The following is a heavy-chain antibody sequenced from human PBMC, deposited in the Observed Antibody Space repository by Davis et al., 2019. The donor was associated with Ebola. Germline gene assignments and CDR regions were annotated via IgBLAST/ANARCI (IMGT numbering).Heavy chain of an antibody. CDR1: GFTFTNAW. J-gene: IGHJ6*03. D-gene: IGHD2-2*01. V-gene: IGHV3-15*01. CDR3: TADVVPAATRGVYYYYYYMDV. CDR2: IKSKTDGGTT. Sequence: GESLKISCAASGFTFTNAWMSWVRQAPGKGLEWVGRIKSKTDGGTTDYAAPVKGRFTISRDDSKNTLYLQMNSLKTEDSAVYYCTADVVPAATRGVYYYYYYMDVWGKGTTVTASS.